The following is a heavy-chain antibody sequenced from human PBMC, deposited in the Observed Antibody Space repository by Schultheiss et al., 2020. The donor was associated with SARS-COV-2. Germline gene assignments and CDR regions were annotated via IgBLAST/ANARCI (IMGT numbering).Heavy chain of an antibody. V-gene: IGHV3-53*01. D-gene: IGHD3-10*01. CDR2: IYSGAST. CDR1: GFTVSSYY. J-gene: IGHJ4*02. Sequence: GGSLRLSCAASGFTVSSYYMSWVRQAPGKGLEWVSGIYSGASTYYADSVKGRFTVSRDNSKNTLYLQMNSLRAEDTAVYYCARDRSVGSYWGQGTLVTVSS. CDR3: ARDRSVGSY.